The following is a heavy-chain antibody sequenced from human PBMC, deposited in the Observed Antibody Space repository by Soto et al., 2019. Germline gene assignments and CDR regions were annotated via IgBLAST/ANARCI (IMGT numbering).Heavy chain of an antibody. Sequence: GESLKISCKGSGFDFTSYWIAWVRQMPEKGLEWMGIIYPGDSDTKYSPSFQGQVTNSADKSINTAFLQLSSLKASDTAVYYCASLYGLDVWGQGTTVTVSS. V-gene: IGHV5-51*01. CDR3: ASLYGLDV. CDR2: IYPGDSDT. J-gene: IGHJ6*02. CDR1: GFDFTSYW.